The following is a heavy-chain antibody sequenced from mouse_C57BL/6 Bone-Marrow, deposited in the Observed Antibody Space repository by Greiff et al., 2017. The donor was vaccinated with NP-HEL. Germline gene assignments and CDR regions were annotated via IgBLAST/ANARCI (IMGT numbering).Heavy chain of an antibody. CDR1: GFTFSSYA. CDR3: ARDTYYDYDGWFAY. V-gene: IGHV5-4*01. D-gene: IGHD2-4*01. Sequence: EVQVVESGGGLVKPGGSLKLSCAASGFTFSSYAMSWVRQTPEKRLEWVATISDGGSYTYYPDNVKGRFTISRDNAKNNLYLQMSHLKSEDTAMYYCARDTYYDYDGWFAYWGQGTLVTVSA. J-gene: IGHJ3*01. CDR2: ISDGGSYT.